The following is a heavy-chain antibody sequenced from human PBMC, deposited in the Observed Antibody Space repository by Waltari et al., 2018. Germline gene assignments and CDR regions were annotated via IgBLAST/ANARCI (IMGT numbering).Heavy chain of an antibody. D-gene: IGHD1-26*01. Sequence: QVQLPQWGAGLLKPSETLSLTCAVPGWPFTDYSRSWIRQSPDKGLEWIGEISHSGSTNYNPSLKSRVTMSVDTIKKQFSLKLTSVTAADTAVYFCARTWGYSPPLGWFDPWGRGTRVTVSS. CDR3: ARTWGYSPPLGWFDP. V-gene: IGHV4-34*01. CDR1: GWPFTDYS. CDR2: ISHSGST. J-gene: IGHJ5*02.